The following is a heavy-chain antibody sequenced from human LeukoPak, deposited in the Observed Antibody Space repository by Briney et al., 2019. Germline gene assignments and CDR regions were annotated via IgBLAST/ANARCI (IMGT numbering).Heavy chain of an antibody. V-gene: IGHV1-24*01. Sequence: ASVKVSCKASGYTLTELSMHWVRQAPGKGLEWMGGFDPEDGETIYAQKFQGRVTMTEDTSTDTAYMELSSLRSEDTAVYYCAASFRALDDFSDYWGQGTLVTVSS. CDR2: FDPEDGET. D-gene: IGHD3-16*02. CDR3: AASFRALDDFSDY. J-gene: IGHJ4*02. CDR1: GYTLTELS.